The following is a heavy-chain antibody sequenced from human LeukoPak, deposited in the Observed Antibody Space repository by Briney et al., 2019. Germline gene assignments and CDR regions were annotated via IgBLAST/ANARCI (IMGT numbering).Heavy chain of an antibody. V-gene: IGHV4-61*01. CDR3: ARGVRGGRIDY. J-gene: IGHJ4*02. Sequence: PSETLSLTCTVSGGSVSSGSYYWSWIRQPPGKGLEWIGYIYYSGSTNYNPSLKSRVTISVDTSKNQFSLKLSSVTAADTAVYYCARGVRGGRIDYWGQGTLVTVSS. CDR2: IYYSGST. D-gene: IGHD3-10*01. CDR1: GGSVSSGSYY.